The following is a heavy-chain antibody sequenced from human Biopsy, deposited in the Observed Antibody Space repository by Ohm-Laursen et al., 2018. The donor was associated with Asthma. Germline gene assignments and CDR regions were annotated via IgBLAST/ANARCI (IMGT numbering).Heavy chain of an antibody. CDR3: ARGDSSNWSHYYFDY. J-gene: IGHJ4*02. CDR2: IYSGGTS. CDR1: GFAVSRDH. V-gene: IGHV3-53*01. Sequence: SLRLSCSASGFAVSRDHMFWVRQAPGKGLEWVSVIYSGGTSHTADSVRGRFTISRDYSKNTLYLQMHSLRAEDTAVYYCARGDSSNWSHYYFDYWGQGTLVTVSS. D-gene: IGHD3-22*01.